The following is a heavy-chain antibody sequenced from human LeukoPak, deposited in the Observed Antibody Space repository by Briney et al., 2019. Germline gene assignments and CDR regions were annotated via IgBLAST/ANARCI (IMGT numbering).Heavy chain of an antibody. CDR3: AREYCSSTSCSEDY. D-gene: IGHD2-2*01. CDR2: IYYSGST. V-gene: IGHV4-30-4*01. CDR1: GGSISSSNW. Sequence: SETLSLTCAVSGGSISSSNWWSWIRQPPGKGLEWIGYIYYSGSTYYDPSLKSRVTKSVDTSKNQFSLKLSSVTAADTAVYYCAREYCSSTSCSEDYWGQGTLVTVSS. J-gene: IGHJ4*02.